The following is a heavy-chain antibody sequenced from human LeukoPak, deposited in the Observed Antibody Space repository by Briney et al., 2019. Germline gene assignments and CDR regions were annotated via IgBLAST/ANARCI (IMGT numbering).Heavy chain of an antibody. CDR3: ARQGQAATTLVP. CDR2: IYPGDSDT. CDR1: GYSFTTYW. Sequence: GESLKISCKGSGYSFTTYWIAWVRQMPGKGLEWMGIIYPGDSDTKYSPSYQGQVTISADKSISTACLQWDSLKASDTAMYYCARQGQAATTLVPWGQGTLVTVSS. V-gene: IGHV5-51*01. D-gene: IGHD4-17*01. J-gene: IGHJ5*02.